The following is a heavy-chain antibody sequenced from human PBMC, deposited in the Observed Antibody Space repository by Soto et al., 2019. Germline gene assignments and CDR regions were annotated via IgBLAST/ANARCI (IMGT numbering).Heavy chain of an antibody. Sequence: QVQLVESGGALVNPGGSLSPPFAPSEFPSIAKALNWVRKPPARGWGGGEFISYDGSDQYYADSLKGRFAISRDNSKNTLDLQMNSLRAEDTAVYYCAKDLNWNYVFSRDYGMDVWGQGTTVTVSS. CDR3: AKDLNWNYVFSRDYGMDV. V-gene: IGHV3-30*09. CDR2: ISYDGSDQ. J-gene: IGHJ6*02. D-gene: IGHD1-7*01. CDR1: EFPSIAKA.